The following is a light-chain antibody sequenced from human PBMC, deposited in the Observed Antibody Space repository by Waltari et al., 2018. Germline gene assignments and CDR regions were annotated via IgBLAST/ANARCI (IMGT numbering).Light chain of an antibody. Sequence: QAALTQPPSVSGSPGQPVTISCTGSSSDIGFYNYVSWYQHHPGKAPKLMIFDVNKRPSGVSYRLSRSKSGNTASLTISGLQGEEEADYFCSSYAGSSTFIFGSGT. J-gene: IGLJ1*01. V-gene: IGLV2-14*03. CDR1: SSDIGFYNY. CDR2: DVN. CDR3: SSYAGSSTFI.